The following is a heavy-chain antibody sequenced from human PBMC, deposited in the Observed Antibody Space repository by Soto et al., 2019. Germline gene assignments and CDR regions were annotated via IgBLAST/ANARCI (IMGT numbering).Heavy chain of an antibody. Sequence: SETLSVTCTVSGGSISSYYWSWIRQPPWKGLEWIGYIYYSGSTNYNSSLKSRVTISVDTSKNQFSLKLSSVTAADTAVYYCAGRYGCCVGCWGQGSLVTVSS. CDR1: GGSISSYY. V-gene: IGHV4-59*08. CDR2: IYYSGST. CDR3: AGRYGCCVGC. J-gene: IGHJ4*02. D-gene: IGHD5-18*01.